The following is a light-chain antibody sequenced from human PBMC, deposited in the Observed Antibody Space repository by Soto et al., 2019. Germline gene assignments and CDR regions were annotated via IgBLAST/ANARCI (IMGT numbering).Light chain of an antibody. CDR2: DAS. CDR3: QQYSSFYT. J-gene: IGKJ2*01. V-gene: IGKV1-5*01. CDR1: QSITSW. Sequence: DIQMTQSPSTLSASVGDRLTITCRASQSITSWLAWYQQKPGKAPKLLIYDASSLESGVPSRFSGSGSGTEFTLTISSLQPNDFATYYCQQYSSFYTFGQGTKVDIK.